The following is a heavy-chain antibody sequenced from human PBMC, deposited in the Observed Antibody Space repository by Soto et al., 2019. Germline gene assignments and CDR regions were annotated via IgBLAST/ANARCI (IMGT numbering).Heavy chain of an antibody. CDR3: ARGKDGAVAGFDY. J-gene: IGHJ4*02. Sequence: LSLTCTVSGGSISSYYWSWIRQPPGKGLEWIGYNYYSGSTNCNPSLKSRVAISVDTSKNQFSLKLTSVTAADTAVYYCARGKDGAVAGFDYWGQGTLVTVSS. V-gene: IGHV4-59*01. CDR2: NYYSGST. CDR1: GGSISSYY. D-gene: IGHD6-19*01.